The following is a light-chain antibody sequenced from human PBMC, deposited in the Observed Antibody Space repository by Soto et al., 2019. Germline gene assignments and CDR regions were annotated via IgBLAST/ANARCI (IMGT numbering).Light chain of an antibody. CDR2: GAS. V-gene: IGKV1-9*01. CDR3: QQFDAYPLT. Sequence: DIQLTQTPSFLSASVGDRVTISCRASQGISDYLAWYQQKPGKAPKLLIYGASTLQSGVPSRFSGSASGTEFTLTISSLQPEDFATYFCQQFDAYPLTFGGGTKLEIK. CDR1: QGISDY. J-gene: IGKJ4*01.